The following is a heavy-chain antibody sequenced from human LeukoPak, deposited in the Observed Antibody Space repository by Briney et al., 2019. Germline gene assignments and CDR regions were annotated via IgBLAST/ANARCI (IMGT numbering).Heavy chain of an antibody. J-gene: IGHJ4*02. CDR3: ARDIVSGSGSLDY. V-gene: IGHV3-74*01. D-gene: IGHD3-10*01. CDR2: VKSDGSNP. Sequence: GGSLRLSCAASRFSFSNYWMHWVRQAPGKGRVWVSRVKSDGSNPSYADSVKGRFTISRDNAENMLYLQMNTPGAEDTAVYYCARDIVSGSGSLDYWGQGTLVTVSS. CDR1: RFSFSNYW.